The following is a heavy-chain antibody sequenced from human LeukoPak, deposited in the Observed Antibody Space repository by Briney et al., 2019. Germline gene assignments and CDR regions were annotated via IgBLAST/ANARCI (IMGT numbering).Heavy chain of an antibody. CDR1: GGSISSGGYY. CDR3: ARANRGWLQSAVDY. CDR2: IYYSGST. Sequence: PSQTLSLTCTVSGGSISSGGYYWSWIRQHPGKGLEWIGYIYYSGSTYYNPSLKSRVTISVDTSKNQFSLKLSSVTAADTAVYYCARANRGWLQSAVDYWGQGILVTVSS. J-gene: IGHJ4*02. V-gene: IGHV4-31*03. D-gene: IGHD5-24*01.